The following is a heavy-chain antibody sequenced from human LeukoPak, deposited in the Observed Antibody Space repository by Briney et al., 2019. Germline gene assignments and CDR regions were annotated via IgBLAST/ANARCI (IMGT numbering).Heavy chain of an antibody. D-gene: IGHD3-16*01. CDR3: ARPHRGTTNQFDY. Sequence: GESLKISCKGSGYSFTSYWIGWVRQMPGKGLKWMGIIYPGESDTRYSPSFQGQVTISAHKSISTAYLQWSSLKASDTAMYYCARPHRGTTNQFDYWGQGTLVTVSS. CDR2: IYPGESDT. J-gene: IGHJ4*02. V-gene: IGHV5-51*01. CDR1: GYSFTSYW.